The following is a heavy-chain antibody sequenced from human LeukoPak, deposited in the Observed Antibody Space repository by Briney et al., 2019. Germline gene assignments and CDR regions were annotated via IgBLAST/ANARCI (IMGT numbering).Heavy chain of an antibody. V-gene: IGHV4-34*01. D-gene: IGHD3-9*01. CDR2: INHSGST. CDR1: GGSFSGYY. J-gene: IGHJ4*02. Sequence: SETLSLTCAVYGGSFSGYYWSWIRQPPGKGLEWIGEINHSGSTNYNPSLKSRVTISVDTSKNQFSLKLSSVTAADTAVYYCARHKALKYNVLRYFDWPPQPRACFDYWGQGTLVTVSP. CDR3: ARHKALKYNVLRYFDWPPQPRACFDY.